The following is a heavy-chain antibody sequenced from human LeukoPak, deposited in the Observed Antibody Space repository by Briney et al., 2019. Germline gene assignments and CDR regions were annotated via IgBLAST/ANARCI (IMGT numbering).Heavy chain of an antibody. J-gene: IGHJ4*02. Sequence: SETLSLTCTVSGGSISSYYWSWTRQPAGKGLEWIGRIYTSGSTNYNPSLKSRVTMSVDTSKNQFSLKLSSVTAADTAVYYCARDVSSSGYYLFDYWGQGTLVTVSS. CDR2: IYTSGST. CDR1: GGSISSYY. D-gene: IGHD3-22*01. V-gene: IGHV4-4*07. CDR3: ARDVSSSGYYLFDY.